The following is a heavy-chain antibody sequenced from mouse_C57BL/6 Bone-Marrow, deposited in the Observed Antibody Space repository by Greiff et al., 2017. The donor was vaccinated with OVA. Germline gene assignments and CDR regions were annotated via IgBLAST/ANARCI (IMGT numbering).Heavy chain of an antibody. Sequence: EVKVVESGGGLVQSGRSLRLSCATSGFTFSDFYMEWVRQAPGKGLEWIAASRNTANDHTTEYSASVKGRFIVSRDTAQSILYLQMNALRAEDTAIYYCAREYSQGLHWYFDVWGTGTTVTVSS. J-gene: IGHJ1*03. D-gene: IGHD2-12*01. CDR3: AREYSQGLHWYFDV. CDR1: GFTFSDFY. CDR2: SRNTANDHTT. V-gene: IGHV7-1*01.